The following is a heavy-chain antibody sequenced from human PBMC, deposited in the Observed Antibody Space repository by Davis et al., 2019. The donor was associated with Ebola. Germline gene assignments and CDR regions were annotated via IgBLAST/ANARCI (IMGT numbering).Heavy chain of an antibody. D-gene: IGHD3-10*01. CDR2: IYYSGST. J-gene: IGHJ4*02. CDR3: ARAGITMVRGVIPKMGAHDY. V-gene: IGHV4-31*03. CDR1: GGSISSGGYY. Sequence: PSETLSLTCTVSGGSISSGGYYWSWIRQHPGKGLEWIGYIYYSGSTYYNPSLKSRVTISVDTSKNQFSLKLSSVTAADTAVYYCARAGITMVRGVIPKMGAHDYWGQGTLVTVSS.